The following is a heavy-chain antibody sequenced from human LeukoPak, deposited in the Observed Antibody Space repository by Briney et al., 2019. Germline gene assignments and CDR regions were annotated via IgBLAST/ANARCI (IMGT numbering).Heavy chain of an antibody. V-gene: IGHV1-18*01. CDR2: ISAYNGNT. J-gene: IGHJ4*02. D-gene: IGHD1-1*01. Sequence: ASVKVSCKASGYTFTSYGISWVRQAPGQGLEWMGWISAYNGNTNYAQKLQGRVTMTRDASTSTVYMELSSLRSEDTAVYYCARELRSAGERTFDYWGQGTLVTVSS. CDR1: GYTFTSYG. CDR3: ARELRSAGERTFDY.